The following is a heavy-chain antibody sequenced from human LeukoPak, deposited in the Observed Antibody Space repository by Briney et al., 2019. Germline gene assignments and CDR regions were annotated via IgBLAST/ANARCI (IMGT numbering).Heavy chain of an antibody. J-gene: IGHJ5*02. CDR2: IKSKTDGGTT. V-gene: IGHV3-15*01. D-gene: IGHD4-11*01. CDR1: GFTFSNAW. CDR3: TTDLLYDYSNARFDP. Sequence: GGSLRLSCAASGFTFSNAWMSWVRQAPGKGLEWVGRIKSKTDGGTTDYAAPVKGRFTISRDDSKNTLYLQMNSLKTEDTAVYYCTTDLLYDYSNARFDPWGQGTLVTVSS.